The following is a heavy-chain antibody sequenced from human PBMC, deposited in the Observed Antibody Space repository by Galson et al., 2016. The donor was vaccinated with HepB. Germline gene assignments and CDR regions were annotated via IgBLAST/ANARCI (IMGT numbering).Heavy chain of an antibody. CDR1: GFSLSTTGVG. CDR2: IYWDGDE. CDR3: VHIVHSGSYYYIAY. Sequence: PALVKPTQTLTLTFIFSGFSLSTTGVGVGWMRQPPGKTLEWLAHIYWDGDERYSPSLKSRLTITKDTSKNRVVLTMTNMDPVDTATYYCVHIVHSGSYYYIAYWGQGTLVTVAS. J-gene: IGHJ4*02. V-gene: IGHV2-5*02. D-gene: IGHD1-26*01.